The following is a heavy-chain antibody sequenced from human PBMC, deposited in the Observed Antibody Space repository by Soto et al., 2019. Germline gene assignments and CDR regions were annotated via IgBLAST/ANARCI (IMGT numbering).Heavy chain of an antibody. CDR2: ISSTGNTI. CDR3: ARDLGTGTYYFDF. V-gene: IGHV3-48*03. J-gene: IGHJ4*02. CDR1: GFKFSSYE. Sequence: PGGSLRLSCAASGFKFSSYEINWVRQAPGKGLEWISYISSTGNTIYYADSVKGRFTISRDNAQNSLYLQMNSLRGEDTAVYYCARDLGTGTYYFDFWGQGALVTVS. D-gene: IGHD2-8*02.